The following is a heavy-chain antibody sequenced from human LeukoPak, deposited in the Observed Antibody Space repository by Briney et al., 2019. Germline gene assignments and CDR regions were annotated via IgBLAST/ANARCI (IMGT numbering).Heavy chain of an antibody. D-gene: IGHD6-6*01. V-gene: IGHV3-49*03. CDR1: EFTFGDYP. Sequence: GGSLRLSCTASEFTFGDYPMNWIRQAPGKGLEWVALIRSKTYGGTTEYAASVKGRFTMSRDDSKSIAYLQMNSLKIEGTAVYYCIRGSSSWSPGMSFDIWGQGTMVTVSS. CDR3: IRGSSSWSPGMSFDI. CDR2: IRSKTYGGTT. J-gene: IGHJ3*02.